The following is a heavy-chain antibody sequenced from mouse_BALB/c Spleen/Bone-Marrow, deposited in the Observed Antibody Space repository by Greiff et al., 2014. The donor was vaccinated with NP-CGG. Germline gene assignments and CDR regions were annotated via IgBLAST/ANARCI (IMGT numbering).Heavy chain of an antibody. J-gene: IGHJ4*01. CDR1: GFTFSSYT. V-gene: IGHV5-6-4*01. CDR2: ISSGGSYT. CDR3: TRDLYDGYYYYAMDY. Sequence: EVQVVESGGGLVKPGGSLKLSCAASGFTFSSYTMSWVRQTPEKRLEWVATISSGGSYTYYPDSVKGRFTISRDKAKNTLYLQMSSLKSEDTAMYYCTRDLYDGYYYYAMDYWGQGTSVTVSS. D-gene: IGHD2-3*01.